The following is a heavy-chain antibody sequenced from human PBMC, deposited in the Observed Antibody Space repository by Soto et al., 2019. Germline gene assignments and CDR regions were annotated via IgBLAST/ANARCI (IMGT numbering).Heavy chain of an antibody. Sequence: ASVKVSCKASGYTFTSYDINWVRQATGQGLEWMGWMNPNSGNTGYAQKFQGRVTMTRNTSISTAYMELSSLRSEDTAVYYCARLDSSSWYEEYNWFDPWGQGTLVTVSS. V-gene: IGHV1-8*01. CDR3: ARLDSSSWYEEYNWFDP. CDR1: GYTFTSYD. CDR2: MNPNSGNT. J-gene: IGHJ5*02. D-gene: IGHD6-13*01.